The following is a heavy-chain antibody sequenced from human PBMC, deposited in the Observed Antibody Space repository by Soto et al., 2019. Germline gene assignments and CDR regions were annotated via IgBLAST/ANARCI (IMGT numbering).Heavy chain of an antibody. Sequence: GGSLRLSCAASGFTFSSYWMHWVRQAPGKGLVWVSRINSDGSSTSYADSVKGRFTISRDNAKNTLYLQMNSLRAEDTAVYYCARGLPYYDILTGWDYYYYGMDVWGQGXTVTVYS. CDR1: GFTFSSYW. V-gene: IGHV3-74*01. J-gene: IGHJ6*02. CDR2: INSDGSST. CDR3: ARGLPYYDILTGWDYYYYGMDV. D-gene: IGHD3-9*01.